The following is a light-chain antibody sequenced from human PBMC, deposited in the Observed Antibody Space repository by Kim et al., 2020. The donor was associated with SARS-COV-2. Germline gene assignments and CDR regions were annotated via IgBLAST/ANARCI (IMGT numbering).Light chain of an antibody. V-gene: IGKV3-15*01. CDR2: GPS. Sequence: SVSPGKRATPSSTAGQGGISNLAWYQQKPGQAPRLLIYGPSTRATGIPARFSGSGSGTEFTLTISSLQSEDFAFYYCQQYNKWPYTFGQGTKLEI. CDR3: QQYNKWPYT. J-gene: IGKJ2*01. CDR1: QGGISN.